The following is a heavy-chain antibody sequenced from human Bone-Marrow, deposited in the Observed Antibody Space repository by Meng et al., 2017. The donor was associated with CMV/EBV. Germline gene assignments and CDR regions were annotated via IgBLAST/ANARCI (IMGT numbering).Heavy chain of an antibody. V-gene: IGHV3-30*02. CDR2: IWYDGSNK. Sequence: GESLKISCAASGFTFSSYGIHWVRQAPCKGLEGVAVIWYDGSNKYYADSVKGRFTISRDNSKNTLYLQMNSLRAADTAVYYCAKDKQLASFDYRGQGTLVTVSS. CDR3: AKDKQLASFDY. J-gene: IGHJ4*02. CDR1: GFTFSSYG. D-gene: IGHD6-13*01.